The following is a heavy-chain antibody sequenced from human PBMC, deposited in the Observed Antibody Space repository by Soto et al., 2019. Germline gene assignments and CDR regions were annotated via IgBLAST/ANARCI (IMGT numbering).Heavy chain of an antibody. J-gene: IGHJ5*02. V-gene: IGHV3-48*03. Sequence: QTGGSLRLSCAASGFTFSSYEMNWVRQAPGKGLEWVSYISSSGTIRYYADSVKGRFTISRDNAKNSLYLQMNSLRAEDTAVYYCAREGSLMLGWFDPWGQGTLVTVSS. D-gene: IGHD2-8*01. CDR2: ISSSGTIR. CDR3: AREGSLMLGWFDP. CDR1: GFTFSSYE.